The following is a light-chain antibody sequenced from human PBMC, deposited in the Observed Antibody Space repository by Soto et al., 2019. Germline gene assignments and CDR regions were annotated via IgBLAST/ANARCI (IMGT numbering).Light chain of an antibody. CDR2: EVS. V-gene: IGLV2-14*01. J-gene: IGLJ2*01. CDR1: SSDVGGYNY. CDR3: SSYTSSSTPVV. Sequence: SVLTQPASVSGSPGQSITISCTGTSSDVGGYNYVSWYQHHPGKAPKLMIYEVSNRPSGVSNRFSGSKSGNTASLTISGLQAEDEADYYCSSYTSSSTPVVFGGGTKLTVL.